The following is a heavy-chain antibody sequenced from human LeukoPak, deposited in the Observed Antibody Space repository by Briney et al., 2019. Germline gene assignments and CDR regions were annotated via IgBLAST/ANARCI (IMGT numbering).Heavy chain of an antibody. J-gene: IGHJ4*02. CDR1: GCTLTSYY. Sequence: ASVKVSCKASGCTLTSYYMHRVRQAPGQGLEWMGIINPSGGSTSYAQKFQGRVTMTRDTSTSTVYMELSSLRSEDTAVYYCARDENYGSGSYIPYYFDYWGQGTLVTVSS. V-gene: IGHV1-46*01. CDR3: ARDENYGSGSYIPYYFDY. D-gene: IGHD3-10*01. CDR2: INPSGGST.